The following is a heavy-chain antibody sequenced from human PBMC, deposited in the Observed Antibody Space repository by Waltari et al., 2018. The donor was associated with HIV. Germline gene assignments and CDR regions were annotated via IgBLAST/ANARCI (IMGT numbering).Heavy chain of an antibody. CDR3: ARSLPEDPIDH. CDR2: IYVGGDT. CDR1: GFTFSTYD. Sequence: EVQLVESGGGLVQPGGSLRLSCAASGFTFSTYDMHWVRQVTGNFLSWVSGIYVGGDTYDPDSVKGRFTISRENAKNSLDLQMNSLRAEDTAVYFCARSLPEDPIDHWGQGIVVTVSS. V-gene: IGHV3-13*01. J-gene: IGHJ4*02.